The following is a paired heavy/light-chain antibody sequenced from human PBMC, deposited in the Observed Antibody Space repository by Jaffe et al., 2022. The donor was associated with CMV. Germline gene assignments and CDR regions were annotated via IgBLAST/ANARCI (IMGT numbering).Light chain of an antibody. J-gene: IGKJ4*01. CDR3: QQGDSFPRT. CDR2: SAS. V-gene: IGKV1D-12*01. Sequence: DIQMTQSPSSVSASVGDRITITCRASQDIKTWLAWYQQKPGKAPNLLIYSASSLQRGVPSRFSGSGSGTDFTLTISGLQPEDFATYFCQQGDSFPRTFGGGTKVELK. CDR1: QDIKTW.
Heavy chain of an antibody. D-gene: IGHD2-21*02. J-gene: IGHJ4*02. CDR3: ARGLIRFDD. CDR1: GFNSGSYW. CDR2: INQDGSET. V-gene: IGHV3-7*03. Sequence: EVRLVESGGGLVQPGGSRRLSCVVSGFNSGSYWMDWVRQAPGKGLEWVANINQDGSETYYMDAVKGRFTISRDNGRNSIYLQLDSLRVDDTAVYYCARGLIRFDDWGQGTLVAVSS.